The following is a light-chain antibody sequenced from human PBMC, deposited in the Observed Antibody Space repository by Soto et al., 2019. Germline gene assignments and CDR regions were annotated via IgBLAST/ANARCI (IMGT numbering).Light chain of an antibody. CDR2: NAS. Sequence: EIQMTQSPSTLSASVGDRVIITCRASQSISSWLAWYQQKPGQAPNLLIYNASSLKSGVPSRFSGSGSGTDFTLTISSLQPDDFAAYYCQQYDKYSWTFGQGTKVEIK. CDR3: QQYDKYSWT. CDR1: QSISSW. V-gene: IGKV1-5*03. J-gene: IGKJ1*01.